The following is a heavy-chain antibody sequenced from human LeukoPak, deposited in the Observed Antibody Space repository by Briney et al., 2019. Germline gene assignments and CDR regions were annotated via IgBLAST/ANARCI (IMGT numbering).Heavy chain of an antibody. CDR2: IIPIFGTA. V-gene: IGHV1-69*13. Sequence: SVKVSCKASGGTFSSYAISWVRQAPGQGLEWMGGIIPIFGTANYAQKFQGRVTITADESTSTAYMELSSLRSEDTAVYYCARDSYYGSGSFDNWFDPWGQGTLVTVSS. D-gene: IGHD3-10*01. J-gene: IGHJ5*02. CDR3: ARDSYYGSGSFDNWFDP. CDR1: GGTFSSYA.